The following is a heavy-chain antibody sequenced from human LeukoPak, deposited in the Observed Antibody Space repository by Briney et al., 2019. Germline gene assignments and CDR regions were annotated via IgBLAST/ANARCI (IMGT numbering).Heavy chain of an antibody. J-gene: IGHJ4*02. Sequence: PGGSLRLSCAASGFTFSSYAMSWVRQAPGKGLEWVSAISGSGGSTYYADSVKGRFTISRDNSKNTLYLQMNSLRAEDTAVYYCAKVNGLLWFGESPPFDYWGQGTLVTVSS. CDR3: AKVNGLLWFGESPPFDY. CDR1: GFTFSSYA. V-gene: IGHV3-23*01. CDR2: ISGSGGST. D-gene: IGHD3-10*01.